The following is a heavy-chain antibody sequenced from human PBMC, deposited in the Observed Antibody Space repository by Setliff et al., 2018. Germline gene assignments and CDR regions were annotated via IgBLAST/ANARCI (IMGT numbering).Heavy chain of an antibody. CDR1: GYRFTSYW. Sequence: GESLKISCKGSGYRFTSYWIGWVRQMPGKGLEWMGIIYPGNSDTRYSPFFQGQVTISADKSVNTAYLQWSSLKASDTAFYYCARSDYGDYFAWDSYGMDVWGQGTTVTVSS. CDR2: IYPGNSDT. D-gene: IGHD4-17*01. J-gene: IGHJ6*02. CDR3: ARSDYGDYFAWDSYGMDV. V-gene: IGHV5-51*01.